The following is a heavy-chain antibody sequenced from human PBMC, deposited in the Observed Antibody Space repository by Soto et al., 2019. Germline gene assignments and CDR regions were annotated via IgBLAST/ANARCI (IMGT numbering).Heavy chain of an antibody. CDR3: ARDQRYGDYGMDV. Sequence: EVQLVESGGGLVQPGGSLRLSCAASGFTVSSNYMSWVRQAPGKGLEWVSVIYSGGSTYYADSVKGRFTISRDNSKNTLYLHMNRLRAEDTAVYYCARDQRYGDYGMDVWGQGTTVTVSS. CDR2: IYSGGST. CDR1: GFTVSSNY. J-gene: IGHJ6*02. V-gene: IGHV3-66*01. D-gene: IGHD4-17*01.